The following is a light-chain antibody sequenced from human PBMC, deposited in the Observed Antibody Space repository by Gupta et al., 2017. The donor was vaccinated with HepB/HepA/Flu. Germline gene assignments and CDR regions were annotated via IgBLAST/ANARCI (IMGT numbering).Light chain of an antibody. J-gene: IGKJ2*04. CDR1: QSVSSN. Sequence: EIVMTQSPATLSVSPGERATLSCRASQSVSSNLAWYQQKPGQAPRLLIFAASTRASDIPARFSGSGSGTDFTLTISSLQSEDFAVYYCQQYNDWPRSFGQGTELEI. V-gene: IGKV3-15*01. CDR2: AAS. CDR3: QQYNDWPRS.